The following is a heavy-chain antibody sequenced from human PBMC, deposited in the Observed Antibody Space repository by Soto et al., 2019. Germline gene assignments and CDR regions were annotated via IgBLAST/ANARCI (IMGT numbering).Heavy chain of an antibody. CDR3: ARLATRYYFDY. CDR1: GGSISSYY. Sequence: QVQLQESGPGLVKPSETLSLTCTVSGGSISSYYWSWIRQPPGKGLEWIGYIYYSGSTNYNHSLKRRVTISVDTSKNQFSLKMSSVTAADTAVYYCARLATRYYFDYWGQGTLVTVSS. D-gene: IGHD1-1*01. J-gene: IGHJ4*02. V-gene: IGHV4-59*01. CDR2: IYYSGST.